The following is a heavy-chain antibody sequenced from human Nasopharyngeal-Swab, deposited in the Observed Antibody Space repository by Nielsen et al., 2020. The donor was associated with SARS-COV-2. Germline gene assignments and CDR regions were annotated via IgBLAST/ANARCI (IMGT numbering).Heavy chain of an antibody. CDR3: ARQRYSYGTDAFDI. V-gene: IGHV5-51*01. CDR1: GYSFTSYW. CDR2: IYPGDSDT. Sequence: TVSCQGSGYSFTSYWIGWVRQMPGKGLEWMGIIYPGDSDTRYSPSFQGQVTISADKSISTAYLQWSSLKASDTAMYYCARQRYSYGTDAFDIWGQGTMVTVSS. J-gene: IGHJ3*02. D-gene: IGHD5-18*01.